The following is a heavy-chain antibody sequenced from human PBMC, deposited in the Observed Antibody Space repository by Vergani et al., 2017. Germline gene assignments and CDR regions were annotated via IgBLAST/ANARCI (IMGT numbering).Heavy chain of an antibody. CDR3: AKAPAFYDWDWFDP. D-gene: IGHD5/OR15-5a*01. Sequence: EVQLVESGGGLVQPGRSLRLSCAASGFTFDDYAMHWVRQAPGKGLEWVSGISWNSGSIGYADSVKGRFTISRDNAKNSLYLQMNSLRAEDTALYYCAKAPAFYDWDWFDPWGQGTLVTVSS. V-gene: IGHV3-9*01. CDR2: ISWNSGSI. CDR1: GFTFDDYA. J-gene: IGHJ5*02.